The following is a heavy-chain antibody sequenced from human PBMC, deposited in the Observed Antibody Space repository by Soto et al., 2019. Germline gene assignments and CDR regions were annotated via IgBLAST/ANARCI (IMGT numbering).Heavy chain of an antibody. V-gene: IGHV3-48*02. CDR1: GFSLSDHG. CDR3: ARQINCRDWGA. D-gene: IGHD2-15*01. CDR2: VNRGASSL. Sequence: GGSLRLSCAASGFSLSDHGVNWVRQDPGKGLEWISSVNRGASSLYYAESVKGRFTMSRDDAKNSVYLQMNSLRDEDTAVYYCARQINCRDWGAWGQGTLVTVSS. J-gene: IGHJ5*02.